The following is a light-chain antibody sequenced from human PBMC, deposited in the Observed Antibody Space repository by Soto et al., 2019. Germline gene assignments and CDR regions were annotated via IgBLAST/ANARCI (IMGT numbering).Light chain of an antibody. Sequence: EIVLTQSPGTLYLSPGERATLSCRASQSVSSSYLAWYQQKPGQAPRLLLYGASSRATGIPDRFSGSGSGTDFTLTISRLAPEDFSVYYCQQYGSSPRTFGQGTKVEIK. V-gene: IGKV3-20*01. CDR3: QQYGSSPRT. CDR2: GAS. J-gene: IGKJ1*01. CDR1: QSVSSSY.